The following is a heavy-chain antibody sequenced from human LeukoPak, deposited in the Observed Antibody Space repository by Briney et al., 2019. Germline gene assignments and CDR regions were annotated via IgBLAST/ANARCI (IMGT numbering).Heavy chain of an antibody. CDR2: IYYSGST. D-gene: IGHD6-13*01. J-gene: IGHJ6*02. CDR1: GGSISSYY. Sequence: SEALSLTCTVSGGSISSYYWSWIRQPPGKGLEWIGYIYYSGSTNYNPSLKSRVTISVDTSKNQFSLKLSSVTAADTAVYYCARGGYSHLPLDNGMDVWGQGTTVTVSS. CDR3: ARGGYSHLPLDNGMDV. V-gene: IGHV4-59*01.